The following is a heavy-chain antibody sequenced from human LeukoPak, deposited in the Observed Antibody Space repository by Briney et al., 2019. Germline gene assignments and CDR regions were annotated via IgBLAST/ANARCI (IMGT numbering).Heavy chain of an antibody. D-gene: IGHD3-9*01. CDR3: ANLLTGYASLGY. CDR1: GFRFSSHG. J-gene: IGHJ4*02. Sequence: GTSLRLSCAGSGFRFSSHGMHWVRQAPGKGLEWLGYIWYDGSNPDYVDPVKGRFTISRDNSKNTLYLQMNSLRAEDTAVYYCANLLTGYASLGYWGQGTLFTVSS. CDR2: IWYDGSNP. V-gene: IGHV3-33*06.